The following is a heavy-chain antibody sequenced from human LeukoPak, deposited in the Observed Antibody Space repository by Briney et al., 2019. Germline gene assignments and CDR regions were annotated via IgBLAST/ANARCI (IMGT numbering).Heavy chain of an antibody. V-gene: IGHV4-61*02. Sequence: SETLSLTCTVSGGSISSGSYYWSWIRQPAGKGLEWIGRIYTSGSTNYNPSLKSRVTISVDTSKNQFSLKLNSVTAADTAVYYCARTRGATDFDYRGQGALVTVSS. CDR1: GGSISSGSYY. D-gene: IGHD1-26*01. J-gene: IGHJ4*02. CDR3: ARTRGATDFDY. CDR2: IYTSGST.